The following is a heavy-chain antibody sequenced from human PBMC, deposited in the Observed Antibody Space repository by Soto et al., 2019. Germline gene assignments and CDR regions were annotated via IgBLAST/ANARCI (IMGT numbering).Heavy chain of an antibody. CDR1: GFSLSTSGMC. V-gene: IGHV2-70*11. Sequence: SGPTLVNPTQTLTLTCTFSGFSLSTSGMCVSWIRQPPGKALEWLARIDWDDDKYYSTSLKTRLTISKDTSKNQVVLTMTNMDPVDTATYYCARSLGIAARPPPPGLYYYYMDVWGKGTTVTVSS. D-gene: IGHD6-6*01. CDR3: ARSLGIAARPPPPGLYYYYMDV. CDR2: IDWDDDK. J-gene: IGHJ6*03.